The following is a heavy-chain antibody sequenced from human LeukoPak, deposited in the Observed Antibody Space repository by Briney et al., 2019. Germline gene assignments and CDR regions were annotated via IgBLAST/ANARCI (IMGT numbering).Heavy chain of an antibody. CDR1: ADSLSSGGHY. CDR3: ASEGNRFGGFYFDY. Sequence: PSETLSLTCTVSADSLSSGGHYWAWIRQFPGKGLESIGFIHHSGRSRHNPSLKDRVAISVDTSRKQFALKLSSVTAADTAMYYCASEGNRFGGFYFDYWGQGIQVIVSS. V-gene: IGHV4-31*03. CDR2: IHHSGRS. D-gene: IGHD3-10*01. J-gene: IGHJ4*02.